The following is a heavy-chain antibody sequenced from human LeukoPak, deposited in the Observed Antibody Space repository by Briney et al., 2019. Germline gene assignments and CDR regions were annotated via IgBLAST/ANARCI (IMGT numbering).Heavy chain of an antibody. V-gene: IGHV4-59*01. D-gene: IGHD4/OR15-4a*01. CDR2: IYYSGTT. CDR1: GGSITSYY. Sequence: SETLSLTCTVSGGSITSYYWSWIRQPPGKGLEWIGYIYYSGTTSYNPSLKSRVTISVDTSKNQFSLKLTSVTAADTAVYYCATVERGADYWGQGTLVTVSS. CDR3: ATVERGADY. J-gene: IGHJ4*02.